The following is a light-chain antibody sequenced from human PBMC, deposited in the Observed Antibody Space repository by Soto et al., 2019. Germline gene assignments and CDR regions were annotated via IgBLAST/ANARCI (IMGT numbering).Light chain of an antibody. V-gene: IGKV3-11*01. CDR1: QSVSSY. CDR2: DAS. J-gene: IGKJ5*01. Sequence: EMVLTQSPATLSLSRGERATLSCRASQSVSSYLAWYQQKPGQAPRLLIYDASNRATGIPARFSGSGSGTDFTLTISSLEPEDFAVYYCQQRSDWSITFGQGTRLEIK. CDR3: QQRSDWSIT.